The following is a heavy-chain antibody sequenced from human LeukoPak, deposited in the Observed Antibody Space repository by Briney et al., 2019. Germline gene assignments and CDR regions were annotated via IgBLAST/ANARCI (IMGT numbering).Heavy chain of an antibody. J-gene: IGHJ4*02. D-gene: IGHD3-16*01. V-gene: IGHV3-7*01. CDR1: GFTFSSYW. Sequence: PGGSLRLSCAASGFTFSSYWMSWVRQAPGKGLEWVANIKQDGSEKYYVDSVKGRFTISRDNAKNSLYLQMNNLGAEDTAVYYCARVREYVGFDYWGQGTLVTVSS. CDR3: ARVREYVGFDY. CDR2: IKQDGSEK.